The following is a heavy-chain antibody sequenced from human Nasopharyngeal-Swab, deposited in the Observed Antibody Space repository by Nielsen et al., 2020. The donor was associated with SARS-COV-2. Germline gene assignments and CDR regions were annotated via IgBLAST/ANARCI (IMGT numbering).Heavy chain of an antibody. Sequence: WIREPPGRGLEWVEVIWYDGSNKYYADYVKGRFTISRDNSKNTPYLQMNSLRAEDTAVYYCARDPYYSGSYIGYYYYYMDVWGKGTTVTVSS. CDR2: IWYDGSNK. CDR3: ARDPYYSGSYIGYYYYYMDV. D-gene: IGHD1-26*01. V-gene: IGHV3-33*01. J-gene: IGHJ6*03.